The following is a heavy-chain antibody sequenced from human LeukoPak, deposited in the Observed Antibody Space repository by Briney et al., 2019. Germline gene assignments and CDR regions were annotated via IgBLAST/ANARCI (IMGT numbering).Heavy chain of an antibody. CDR1: ENTFTNYY. D-gene: IGHD4-23*01. CDR2: INPNGGRT. J-gene: IGHJ6*04. Sequence: ASVTVSCKASENTFTNYYMHWVRQAPGQGLEWLGIINPNGGRTAYAQKFQGRASVTRDTSTTTVYMELSSLRSDDTAVYYCARDMSTAVTPISYAFDVWGKGTTVTVSS. V-gene: IGHV1-46*01. CDR3: ARDMSTAVTPISYAFDV.